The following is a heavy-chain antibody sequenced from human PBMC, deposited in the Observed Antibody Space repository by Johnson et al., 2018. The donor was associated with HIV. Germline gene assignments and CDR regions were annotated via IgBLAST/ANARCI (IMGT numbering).Heavy chain of an antibody. CDR3: AKELRPNSSGYYPYDAFDI. CDR2: MRSDGSIE. D-gene: IGHD3-22*01. V-gene: IGHV3-30*02. Sequence: QVQLVESGGGVGQPGGSLRLSCAASGFIFSTYGMHWVRQAPGKGLEWVAFMRSDGSIEYYADSVKGRFTVSRDNSKNTLYLKMDSLRTKDTAVYYCAKELRPNSSGYYPYDAFDIWGQGSTVTVSS. CDR1: GFIFSTYG. J-gene: IGHJ3*02.